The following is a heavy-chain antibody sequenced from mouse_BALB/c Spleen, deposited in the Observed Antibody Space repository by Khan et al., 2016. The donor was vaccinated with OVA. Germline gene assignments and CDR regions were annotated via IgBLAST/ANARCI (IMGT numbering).Heavy chain of an antibody. V-gene: IGHV1S136*01. CDR2: INPYNDYT. Sequence: EVQLQQSGPELVKPGASVKMSCKASGYTFTSYVMHWVKQKPGQGLEWIGYINPYNDYTNFNEKFKGKATLTSDKYSSTAYMELSSLTSVDSAVXYCARGVLGVQTWFAYWNQETLVNVSA. CDR1: GYTFTSYV. CDR3: ARGVLGVQTWFAY. D-gene: IGHD3-1*01. J-gene: IGHJ3*01.